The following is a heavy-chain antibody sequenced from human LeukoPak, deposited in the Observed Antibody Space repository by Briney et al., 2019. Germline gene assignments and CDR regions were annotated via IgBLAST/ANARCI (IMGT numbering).Heavy chain of an antibody. J-gene: IGHJ6*03. V-gene: IGHV1-58*02. CDR2: IVVGSGNT. CDR3: AAGIIDPDYYYYYMDV. CDR1: GFTFTSSA. D-gene: IGHD2-15*01. Sequence: SVKVSCKASGFTFTSSAMRWVRQARGQRLEWIGWIVVGSGNTNYAQKFQERVTITRDMSTSTAYMELSSLRSEDTAVYYGAAGIIDPDYYYYYMDVWGKGTTVTVFS.